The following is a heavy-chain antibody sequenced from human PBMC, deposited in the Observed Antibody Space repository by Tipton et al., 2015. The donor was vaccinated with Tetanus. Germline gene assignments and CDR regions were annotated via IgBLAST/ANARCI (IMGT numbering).Heavy chain of an antibody. CDR2: ISGSGGST. CDR3: ARGNYDFWSGIKNWFDP. J-gene: IGHJ5*02. D-gene: IGHD3-3*01. Sequence: SLRLSCAASGFTFSSYAMSWVRQAPGKGLEWVSAISGSGGSTYYADSVKGRFTISRDNSKNTLYLQMNSLRAEDTAVYYCARGNYDFWSGIKNWFDPWGQGTLVTVSS. V-gene: IGHV3-23*01. CDR1: GFTFSSYA.